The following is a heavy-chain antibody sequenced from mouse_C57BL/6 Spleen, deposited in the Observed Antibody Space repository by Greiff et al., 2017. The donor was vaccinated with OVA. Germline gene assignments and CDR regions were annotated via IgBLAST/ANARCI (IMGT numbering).Heavy chain of an antibody. V-gene: IGHV1-82*01. CDR3: ARGDGYWYAMDY. Sequence: QVQLQQSGPELVKPGASVKISCKASGYAFSSSWMNWVKQRPGKGLEWIGRIYPGDGDTNYNGKFKGKATLTADKSSSTAYMQLSSLTSEDSAVYFCARGDGYWYAMDYWGQGTSVTVSS. J-gene: IGHJ4*01. CDR1: GYAFSSSW. CDR2: IYPGDGDT. D-gene: IGHD2-3*01.